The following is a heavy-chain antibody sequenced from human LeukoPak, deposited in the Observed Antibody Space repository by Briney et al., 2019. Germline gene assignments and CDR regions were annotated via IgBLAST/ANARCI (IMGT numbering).Heavy chain of an antibody. CDR3: ARARYRLNPPSSGWYTPPVVDY. D-gene: IGHD6-19*01. CDR2: INPNSGGT. J-gene: IGHJ4*02. CDR1: GYTFTGYY. V-gene: IGHV1-2*06. Sequence: ASVKVSCKASGYTFTGYYMHWVRQAPGQGLEWMGRINPNSGGTNYAQKFQGRVTMTRDTSISTAYMELSRLRSDDTAVYYCARARYRLNPPSSGWYTPPVVDYWGQGTPVTVSS.